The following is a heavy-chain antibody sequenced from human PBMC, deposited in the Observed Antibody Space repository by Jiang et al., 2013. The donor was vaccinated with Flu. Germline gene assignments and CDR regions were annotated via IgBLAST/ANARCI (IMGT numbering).Heavy chain of an antibody. CDR2: IKQDGSEK. J-gene: IGHJ5*02. V-gene: IGHV3-7*03. Sequence: GVVQPGRSLRLSCAASGFTFSSYWMSWVRQAPGKGLEWVANIKQDGSEKYYVDSVKGRFTISRDNAKNSLYLQMNSLRAEDTAVYYCARDVGVDTAMVIGDWFDPWGQGTLVTVSS. D-gene: IGHD5-18*01. CDR3: ARDVGVDTAMVIGDWFDP. CDR1: GFTFSSYW.